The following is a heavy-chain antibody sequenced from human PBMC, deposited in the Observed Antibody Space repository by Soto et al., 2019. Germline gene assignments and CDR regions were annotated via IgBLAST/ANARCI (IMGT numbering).Heavy chain of an antibody. J-gene: IGHJ6*02. CDR3: ARGDGRGSSGFYYYYGMDV. V-gene: IGHV1-46*01. CDR1: GYTFTNYY. Sequence: QVQLVQSGAEVKKPGASVKVSCNASGYTFTNYYIHWVRQAPRQGLEWMGIINPSGGSTSYAQKSQGRVTMTSDTSTSTVYMELSSLRSEDTAVYYCARGDGRGSSGFYYYYGMDVWGHGTTVTVSS. D-gene: IGHD6-25*01. CDR2: INPSGGST.